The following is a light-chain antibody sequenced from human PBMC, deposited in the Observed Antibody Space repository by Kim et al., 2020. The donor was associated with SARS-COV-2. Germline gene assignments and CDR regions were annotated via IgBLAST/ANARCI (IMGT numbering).Light chain of an antibody. CDR1: QSVSSSY. CDR3: QQYGSSPG. V-gene: IGKV3-20*01. J-gene: IGKJ4*01. Sequence: LSPGARATLSCRASQSVSSSYLAWYQQKPGQAPRLLIYGASSRATGIPDRFSGSGSGTDFTLTISRLEPEDFAVYYCQQYGSSPGFGGGTKVDIK. CDR2: GAS.